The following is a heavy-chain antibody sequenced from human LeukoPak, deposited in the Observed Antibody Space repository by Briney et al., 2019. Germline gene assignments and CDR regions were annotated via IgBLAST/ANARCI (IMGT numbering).Heavy chain of an antibody. V-gene: IGHV3-64D*06. J-gene: IGHJ4*02. CDR1: GFTFSTRP. CDR3: VNQISGWVY. CDR2: ISANGGST. Sequence: GGSLRLSCSASGFTFSTRPMHWVRQAPGKGLEYVSGISANGGSTYYADSVKGRFIISRDNSKNTVYLQMSSLRPEDTAVYYCVNQISGWVYWGQGTLVTVSS. D-gene: IGHD6-19*01.